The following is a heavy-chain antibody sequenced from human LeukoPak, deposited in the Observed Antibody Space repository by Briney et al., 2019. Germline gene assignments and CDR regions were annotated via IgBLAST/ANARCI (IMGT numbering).Heavy chain of an antibody. D-gene: IGHD2-2*01. CDR3: AREGGDIVVVPAASDY. J-gene: IGHJ4*02. V-gene: IGHV3-9*01. Sequence: GGSLRLSCAASGFTFDDYAMHWVRQAPGKGLEWVSGISWNSGSIGYADSVKGRFTIPRDNAKNSLYLQMNSLRAEDTAVYYCAREGGDIVVVPAASDYWGQGTLVTVSS. CDR1: GFTFDDYA. CDR2: ISWNSGSI.